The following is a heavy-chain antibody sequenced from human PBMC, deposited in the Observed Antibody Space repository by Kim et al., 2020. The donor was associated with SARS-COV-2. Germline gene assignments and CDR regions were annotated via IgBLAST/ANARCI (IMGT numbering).Heavy chain of an antibody. CDR2: GDKT. Sequence: GDKTYYVESVKGRLTISRDNSKNTLYLQMSSLRVEDTAGYYCATNLAAAGVVWGQGTLVTVSS. CDR3: ATNLAAAGVV. D-gene: IGHD6-13*01. V-gene: IGHV3-66*01. J-gene: IGHJ4*02.